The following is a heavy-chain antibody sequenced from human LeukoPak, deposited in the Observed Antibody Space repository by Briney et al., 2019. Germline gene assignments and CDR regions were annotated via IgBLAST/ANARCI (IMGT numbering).Heavy chain of an antibody. V-gene: IGHV1-8*01. CDR3: ARGPRNDP. CDR2: VHPNTGDT. D-gene: IGHD1-14*01. J-gene: IGHJ5*02. CDR1: GYPFTTYE. Sequence: GASVKVSCKTSGYPFTTYEINWVRQAAGQGLEWMGWVHPNTGDTAYAQRFQGSVTMPRDTSISTDYMELSSLTSNDTAVYFCARGPRNDPWGQGTLVTVSS.